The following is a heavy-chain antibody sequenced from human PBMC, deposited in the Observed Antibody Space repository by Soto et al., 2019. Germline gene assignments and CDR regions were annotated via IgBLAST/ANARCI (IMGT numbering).Heavy chain of an antibody. Sequence: EVQLLESGGGLVQPGGSLRLSCAASGFTFSSYAMSWVRQAPGKGLEWVSAISGGGGSTYYADSVKGRFTISRDNSKNTLYLQMNSLRAEDTALYYCAKGSRSVMITFGGVVVQGNFDYWGQGTLVTVSS. J-gene: IGHJ4*02. V-gene: IGHV3-23*01. CDR1: GFTFSSYA. D-gene: IGHD3-16*02. CDR2: ISGGGGST. CDR3: AKGSRSVMITFGGVVVQGNFDY.